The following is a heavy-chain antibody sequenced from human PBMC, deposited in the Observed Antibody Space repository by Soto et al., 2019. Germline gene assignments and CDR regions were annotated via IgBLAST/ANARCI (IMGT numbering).Heavy chain of an antibody. CDR3: ARVGATTGYWFDP. D-gene: IGHD1-26*01. J-gene: IGHJ5*02. CDR1: GGSFSGYY. CDR2: INHSGST. Sequence: SETLSLTCAVYGGSFSGYYWSWIRQPPGKGLEWIGEINHSGSTNYNPSLKRRVTISVDTSKNQFSLKLSSVTAADTAVYYCARVGATTGYWFDPWGQGTLVTVSS. V-gene: IGHV4-34*01.